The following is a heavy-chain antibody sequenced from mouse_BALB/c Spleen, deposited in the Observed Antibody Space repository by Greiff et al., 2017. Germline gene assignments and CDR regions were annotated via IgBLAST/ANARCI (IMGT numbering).Heavy chain of an antibody. D-gene: IGHD2-4*01. Sequence: EVQLVESGGGLVQPGGSMKLSCVASGFTFSSYWMSWVRQSPEKGLEWVAEIRLKSDNYATHYAESVKGKFTISRDDSKSRLYLQMNSLRAEDTGIYYCTGDYAGFAYWGQGTLVTVSA. V-gene: IGHV6-6*02. J-gene: IGHJ3*01. CDR2: IRLKSDNYAT. CDR3: TGDYAGFAY. CDR1: GFTFSSYW.